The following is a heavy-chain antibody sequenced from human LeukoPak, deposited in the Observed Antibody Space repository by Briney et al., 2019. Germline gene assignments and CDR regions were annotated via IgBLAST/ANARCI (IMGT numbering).Heavy chain of an antibody. Sequence: PGGSLRLSCAATGFTFSTYNMNWVPQAPGKGLEWVSAISSSSNYIYYADSVKGRFTISRDNAKNTLYLQMNSLRAEDADVYYCARDVGASAADAFDIWGQGTMVTVSS. CDR1: GFTFSTYN. J-gene: IGHJ3*02. V-gene: IGHV3-21*01. CDR2: ISSSSNYI. D-gene: IGHD1-26*01. CDR3: ARDVGASAADAFDI.